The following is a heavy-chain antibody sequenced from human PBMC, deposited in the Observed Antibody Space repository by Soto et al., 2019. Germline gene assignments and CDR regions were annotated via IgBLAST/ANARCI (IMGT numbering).Heavy chain of an antibody. D-gene: IGHD2-2*01. Sequence: ASVKVSCKASGGTFSIYAISWVRQAPGQGLEWMGGIIPIFGTANYAQKFQGRVTITADESTSTAYMELSSLRSEDTAVYYCAIGDIVVVPAARDYYYYGMDVWGQGTTVTVSS. CDR1: GGTFSIYA. V-gene: IGHV1-69*13. J-gene: IGHJ6*02. CDR2: IIPIFGTA. CDR3: AIGDIVVVPAARDYYYYGMDV.